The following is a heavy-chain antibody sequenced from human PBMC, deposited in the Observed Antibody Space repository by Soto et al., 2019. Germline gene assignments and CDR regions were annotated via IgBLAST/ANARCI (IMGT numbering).Heavy chain of an antibody. J-gene: IGHJ6*02. CDR2: ISSSSSTI. CDR3: ARGGAYYYYGMDV. D-gene: IGHD3-16*01. CDR1: GFTFSSYS. Sequence: ESGGGLVQPGGSLRLSCAASGFTFSSYSMNWVRQAPGKGLEWVSYISSSSSTIYYADSVKGRFTISRDNAKNSLYLQMNSLRAEDTAAYYCARGGAYYYYGMDVWGQGTTVTVSS. V-gene: IGHV3-48*01.